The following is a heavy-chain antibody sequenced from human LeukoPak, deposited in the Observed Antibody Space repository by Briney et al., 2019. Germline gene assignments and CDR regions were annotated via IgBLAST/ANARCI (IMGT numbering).Heavy chain of an antibody. V-gene: IGHV3-21*01. CDR3: ARDLMVRGVIITSYFDY. D-gene: IGHD3-10*01. CDR2: ISPTGNYI. J-gene: IGHJ4*02. CDR1: GFTFSSYS. Sequence: PGGSLRLSCAAAGFTFSSYSMNWVRQAPGKGLEWVSSISPTGNYIYYSDSVKGRFTISRDNAKNSLYLQMNSLRAEDTAVYYCARDLMVRGVIITSYFDYWGQGTLVTVSS.